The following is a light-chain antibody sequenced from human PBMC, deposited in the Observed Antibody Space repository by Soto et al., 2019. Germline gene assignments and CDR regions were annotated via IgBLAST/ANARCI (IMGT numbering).Light chain of an antibody. J-gene: IGLJ2*01. CDR3: CSYAVTNILV. V-gene: IGLV2-23*01. CDR2: EGS. Sequence: QSVLTQPASVSGSPGQSITISCTGTSSDVGSYNLVSWFQQHPGKAPKLMIYEGSKRPSRVSNRFSGSKSGNTASLTISGLQAEDEADYYCCSYAVTNILVVGGGTQLTVL. CDR1: SSDVGSYNL.